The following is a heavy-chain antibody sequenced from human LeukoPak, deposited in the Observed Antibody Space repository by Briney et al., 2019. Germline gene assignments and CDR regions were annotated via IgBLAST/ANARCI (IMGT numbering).Heavy chain of an antibody. Sequence: GGSLRLSCAASGSTFSSYGMHWVRQAPGKGLEWVAVIWYDGSNKYYADSVKGRFTISRDNSKNTLYLQMNSLRAEDTAVYYCARDQGGYSSSWYVNWGQGTLVTVSS. J-gene: IGHJ4*02. D-gene: IGHD6-13*01. CDR2: IWYDGSNK. CDR1: GSTFSSYG. V-gene: IGHV3-33*01. CDR3: ARDQGGYSSSWYVN.